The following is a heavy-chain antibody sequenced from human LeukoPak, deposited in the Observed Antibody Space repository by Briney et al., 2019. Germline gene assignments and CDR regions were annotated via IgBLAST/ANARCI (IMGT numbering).Heavy chain of an antibody. CDR2: INPNSGGT. D-gene: IGHD6-13*01. CDR3: ARVLVSSSWSNDAFDI. V-gene: IGHV1-2*06. J-gene: IGHJ3*02. CDR1: GYTFTGYY. Sequence: ASVKVSCKASGYTFTGYYMHWVRQAPGQGLEWMGRINPNSGGTNYAQKFQGRVTMTRDTSISTAYMGLSRLRSDDTAVYYCARVLVSSSWSNDAFDIWGQGTMVTVSS.